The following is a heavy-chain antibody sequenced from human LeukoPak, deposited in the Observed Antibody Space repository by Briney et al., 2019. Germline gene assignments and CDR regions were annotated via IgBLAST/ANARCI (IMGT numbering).Heavy chain of an antibody. D-gene: IGHD3-22*01. CDR2: IYYSGST. Sequence: SETLSLTCTVSGGSISSGDYYWSWIRQPPGKSLEWIGYIYYSGSTYYNPSLKSRVTISVDTSKNQFSLKLSSVTAADTAVYYCARDWASSGSNQVDYWGQGTLVTVSS. V-gene: IGHV4-30-4*08. J-gene: IGHJ4*02. CDR3: ARDWASSGSNQVDY. CDR1: GGSISSGDYY.